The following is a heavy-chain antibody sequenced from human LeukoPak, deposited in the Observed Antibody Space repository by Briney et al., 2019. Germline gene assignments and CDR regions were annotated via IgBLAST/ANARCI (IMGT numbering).Heavy chain of an antibody. V-gene: IGHV3-74*01. Sequence: GRSLRLSCAASGVTFSRYWMHWVRQAPGKGLVWVSRIKNDGSRTTYADSVKGRFTISRDNAKNTLYLQMNSLRAEDTAVYYCARGPFDIWGQGTMVTVSS. CDR1: GVTFSRYW. CDR2: IKNDGSRT. J-gene: IGHJ3*02. CDR3: ARGPFDI.